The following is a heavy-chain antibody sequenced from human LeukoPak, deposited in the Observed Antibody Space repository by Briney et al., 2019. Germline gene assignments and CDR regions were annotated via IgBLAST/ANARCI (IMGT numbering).Heavy chain of an antibody. CDR2: ISYDGSNK. CDR1: GFTFSNYW. CDR3: AKDFHYGDYEQDDAFDI. V-gene: IGHV3-30*18. D-gene: IGHD4-17*01. Sequence: PGGSLRLSCAGSGFTFSNYWMHWVRQAPGKGLEWVAVISYDGSNKYYADSVKGRFTISRDNSKNTLYLQMNSLRAEDTAVYYCAKDFHYGDYEQDDAFDIWGQGTMVTVSS. J-gene: IGHJ3*02.